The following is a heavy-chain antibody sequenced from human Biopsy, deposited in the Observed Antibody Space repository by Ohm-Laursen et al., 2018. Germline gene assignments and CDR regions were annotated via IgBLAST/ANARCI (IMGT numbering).Heavy chain of an antibody. V-gene: IGHV4-59*01. D-gene: IGHD3-3*01. CDR1: RDSISNYY. CDR2: IYYTGST. CDR3: ARRTLFTHYFDF. Sequence: SETLSLTCPVSRDSISNYYWTWIRQSPGKGLEWIGYIYYTGSTNYNPSVKSRVTISVDTSKNQFSLKLNSVTAADTAVYFCARRTLFTHYFDFWGPGTLVTVSS. J-gene: IGHJ4*02.